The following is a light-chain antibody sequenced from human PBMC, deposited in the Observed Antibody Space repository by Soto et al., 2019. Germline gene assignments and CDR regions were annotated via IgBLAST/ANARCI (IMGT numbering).Light chain of an antibody. J-gene: IGLJ2*01. V-gene: IGLV2-14*01. Sequence: QSVLTQPASVSGSPGQSITISCTGTSSDVGGYNYVSWYQQHPGKAPKLMIYDVSNRPSGVSNRFSGSKSGNTASLTISGLQAEDEAHYYCSSYTSSSTLDVVFGGGTKLTVL. CDR2: DVS. CDR3: SSYTSSSTLDVV. CDR1: SSDVGGYNY.